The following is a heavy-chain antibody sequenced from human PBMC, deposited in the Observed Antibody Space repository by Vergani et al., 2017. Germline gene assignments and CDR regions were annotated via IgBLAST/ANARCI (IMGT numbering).Heavy chain of an antibody. Sequence: QVQLVQSGAEVKKPGASVKVSCKVSGYTLTELSMHWVRQAPGKGLEWMGGFDPEDGETIYAQKFQGRVTMTEDTSTDTAYMELSSLRSEDTAVYYCARMGLGSPAHGAWFDPWGQGTLVTVSS. CDR1: GYTLTELS. D-gene: IGHD4-17*01. J-gene: IGHJ5*02. CDR3: ARMGLGSPAHGAWFDP. V-gene: IGHV1-24*01. CDR2: FDPEDGET.